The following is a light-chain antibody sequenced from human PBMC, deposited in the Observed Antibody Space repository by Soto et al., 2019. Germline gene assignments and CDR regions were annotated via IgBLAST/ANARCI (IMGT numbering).Light chain of an antibody. J-gene: IGLJ1*01. CDR1: SSDVGGYNY. CDR2: DVS. Sequence: QSALTQPASVSGSPGQSITISCTGTSSDVGGYNYVSWYQQHPGKAPKLMIYDVSNRPSGVSNRFSGSKSGNTASLTISGIQAEFVADYYCCSYTSSSTNLYVFGTGTNLTVL. V-gene: IGLV2-14*01. CDR3: CSYTSSSTNLYV.